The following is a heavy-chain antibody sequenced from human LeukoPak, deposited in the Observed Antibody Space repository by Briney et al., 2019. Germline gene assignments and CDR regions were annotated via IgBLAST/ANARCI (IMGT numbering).Heavy chain of an antibody. CDR3: AKDPAYYDILTGYYIGWYFDY. J-gene: IGHJ4*02. CDR2: ISGSGGST. D-gene: IGHD3-9*01. Sequence: GGSLRLSCAASGFTFSSYAMSWVRQAPGKGLEWVSAISGSGGSTYYADSVKGRFTISRGNSKNTLYLQMNSLRAEDTAVYYCAKDPAYYDILTGYYIGWYFDYWGKGTLVTVSS. CDR1: GFTFSSYA. V-gene: IGHV3-23*01.